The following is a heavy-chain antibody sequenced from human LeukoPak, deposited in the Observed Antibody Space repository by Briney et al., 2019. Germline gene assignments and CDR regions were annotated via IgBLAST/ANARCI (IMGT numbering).Heavy chain of an antibody. V-gene: IGHV4-59*08. CDR1: GGSISSYY. J-gene: IGHJ4*02. Sequence: SETLSLTCTVSGGSISSYYWSWIRQPPGKGLEWIGYIYYSGSTNYNPSLESRVTISVDTSKNQFSLKLSSVTAADTAVYYCARHSSYYFDYWGQGTLVTVSS. CDR3: ARHSSYYFDY. CDR2: IYYSGST.